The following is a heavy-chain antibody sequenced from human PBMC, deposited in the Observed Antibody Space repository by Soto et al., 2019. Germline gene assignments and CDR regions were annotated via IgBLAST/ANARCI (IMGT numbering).Heavy chain of an antibody. V-gene: IGHV3-30-3*01. CDR3: PRGYYDGMDV. Sequence: QVQLVESGGGVVQPGTSLRLSCAASGFIFSNYGFHWVRQAPGKGLEWVAVVSTDGTNKYYADSVKGRFTISRDNSKNTLDLHMNSMRAEDTAVYYCPRGYYDGMDVWGQGTTVIVSS. CDR1: GFIFSNYG. CDR2: VSTDGTNK. J-gene: IGHJ6*02.